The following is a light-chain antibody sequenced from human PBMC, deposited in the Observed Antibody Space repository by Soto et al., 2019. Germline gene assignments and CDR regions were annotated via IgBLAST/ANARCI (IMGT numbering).Light chain of an antibody. CDR2: QDN. Sequence: SSELTQPPSVSVSPGQTASLTCSGDRLGSKYASWYQQKAGQSPVLVIYQDNKRPSGIPERISGSNSGNTATLTISGTQALDEADYYCQAWDSSSVIFGEGTKLTVL. V-gene: IGLV3-1*01. J-gene: IGLJ2*01. CDR1: RLGSKY. CDR3: QAWDSSSVI.